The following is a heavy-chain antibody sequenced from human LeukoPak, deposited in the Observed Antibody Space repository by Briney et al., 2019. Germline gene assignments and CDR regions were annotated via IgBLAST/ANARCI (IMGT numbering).Heavy chain of an antibody. CDR1: GFTFSSYA. J-gene: IGHJ4*02. D-gene: IGHD3-10*01. V-gene: IGHV3-23*01. CDR2: ISGSGGST. CDR3: AKVRTGAGYYGSGSYLPSHPTFDY. Sequence: SGGSLRLSCAASGFTFSSYAMSWVRQAPGKGPEWVSAISGSGGSTYYADSVKGRFTISRDNSKNTLYLQMNSLRAEDTAVYYCAKVRTGAGYYGSGSYLPSHPTFDYWGQGTLVTVSS.